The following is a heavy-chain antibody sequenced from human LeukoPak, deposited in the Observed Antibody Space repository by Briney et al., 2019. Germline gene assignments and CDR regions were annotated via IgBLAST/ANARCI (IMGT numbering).Heavy chain of an antibody. Sequence: PGGSLRLSCVVSGFTFSDYAMSWVRQAPGKGLEWVAVISYDGSNKYYADSVKGRFTISRDNSKNTLYLQMNSLRAEDTAVYYCAKDGGSMVRGVGYYYYYGMDVWGQGTTVTVSS. CDR2: ISYDGSNK. D-gene: IGHD3-10*01. CDR1: GFTFSDYA. CDR3: AKDGGSMVRGVGYYYYYGMDV. J-gene: IGHJ6*02. V-gene: IGHV3-30*18.